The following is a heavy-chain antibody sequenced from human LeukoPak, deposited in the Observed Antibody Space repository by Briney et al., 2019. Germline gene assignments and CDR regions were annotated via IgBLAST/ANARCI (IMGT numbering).Heavy chain of an antibody. CDR2: IYYSGST. D-gene: IGHD3-3*01. CDR3: ARQKGLYDFWSGYYPPSYYYYYMDV. Sequence: PSESLSLTCTVSGGSISSQCWSWIRQPPGKGLEWVGYIYYSGSTNYNPSLKSRVTISVDPSKNQFSLKLSSVTAADTAVYYCARQKGLYDFWSGYYPPSYYYYYMDVWGKGTTVTVSS. V-gene: IGHV4-59*11. J-gene: IGHJ6*03. CDR1: GGSISSQC.